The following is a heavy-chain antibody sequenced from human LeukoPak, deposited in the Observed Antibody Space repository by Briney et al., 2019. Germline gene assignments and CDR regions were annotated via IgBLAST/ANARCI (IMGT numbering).Heavy chain of an antibody. V-gene: IGHV4-59*01. D-gene: IGHD3-10*01. CDR1: GGSISSYY. CDR2: IYYSGST. CDR3: ARTYYYGSGSYSGWFDP. Sequence: SETLSLTCTVSGGSISSYYWSWIRQPPGKGLEWIGYIYYSGSTNYNPSLKSRVTISVDTSKNQFSLKLSSVTAADTAVYYCARTYYYGSGSYSGWFDPWGQGTLVTVSS. J-gene: IGHJ5*02.